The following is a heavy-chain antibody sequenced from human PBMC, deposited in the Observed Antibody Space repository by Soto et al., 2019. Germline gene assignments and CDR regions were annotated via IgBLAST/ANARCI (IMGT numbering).Heavy chain of an antibody. CDR1: GFSLSTSGVG. D-gene: IGHD4-4*01. CDR3: ARRYSNYSPDWFDP. V-gene: IGHV2-5*02. J-gene: IGHJ5*02. Sequence: SGPTLVNPTQTLTLTCTFSGFSLSTSGVGVGWIRQPPGKALEWLALIYWDDDKRYSPSLKSRLTITKDTSKNQVVLTMTNMDPVDTATYYCARRYSNYSPDWFDPWGHGTLVTVSS. CDR2: IYWDDDK.